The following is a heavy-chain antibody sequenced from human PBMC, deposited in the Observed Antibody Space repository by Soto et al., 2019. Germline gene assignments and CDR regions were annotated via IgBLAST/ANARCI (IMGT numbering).Heavy chain of an antibody. CDR1: GYTFSNYG. D-gene: IGHD1-26*01. J-gene: IGHJ4*02. V-gene: IGHV1-18*01. CDR2: ISGYNRNT. Sequence: VQLVQSGGEVKKPGASVKVSCKASGYTFSNYGITWVRQAPGQGLEWMGWISGYNRNTNYAQKFEXRXTXTXXTSTSTAHMELKGLTSDDTAVYFCARERRWEPLLYWGQGTLVTVSS. CDR3: ARERRWEPLLY.